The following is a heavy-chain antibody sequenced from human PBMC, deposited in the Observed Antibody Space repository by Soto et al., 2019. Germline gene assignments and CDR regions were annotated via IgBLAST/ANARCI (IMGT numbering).Heavy chain of an antibody. J-gene: IGHJ4*02. CDR2: ISGSGGTT. Sequence: PGGSLRLSCAASGFTFSSYAMSWVRQAPVKGLEWVSAISGSGGTTYYADSVRGRFTISRDNSKDTLYLQMNSLRAEDTALYYRAKYTSAWDFDYWGQGTLVTVSS. D-gene: IGHD6-19*01. CDR1: GFTFSSYA. V-gene: IGHV3-23*01. CDR3: AKYTSAWDFDY.